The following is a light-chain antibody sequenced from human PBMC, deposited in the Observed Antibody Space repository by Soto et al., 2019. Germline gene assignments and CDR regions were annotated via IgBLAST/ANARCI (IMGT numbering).Light chain of an antibody. V-gene: IGKV1-39*01. Sequence: DIQMTQSPSFLSASVGDRVTITCRASQSIVTYLNWYLQKPGKAPKLLIYAASNLQSGVPSRFSGSGSGTDFTLTISSLQPEDFANYFCQQSYRTPPWTFGQGTKVDIK. CDR2: AAS. J-gene: IGKJ1*01. CDR1: QSIVTY. CDR3: QQSYRTPPWT.